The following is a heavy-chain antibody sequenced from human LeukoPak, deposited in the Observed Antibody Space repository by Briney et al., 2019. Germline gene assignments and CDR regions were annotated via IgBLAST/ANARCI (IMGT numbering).Heavy chain of an antibody. CDR2: IRYDGSNK. CDR1: GFTFSSYG. Sequence: GRSLRVSCAASGFTFSSYGMHWVRQAPGKGLEWVAFIRYDGSNKYYADSVKGRFTISRDNAKNSLYLQMNSLRAEDTAVYYCAREQWLQSDAFDIWGQGTMVTVSS. CDR3: AREQWLQSDAFDI. J-gene: IGHJ3*02. V-gene: IGHV3-33*08. D-gene: IGHD6-19*01.